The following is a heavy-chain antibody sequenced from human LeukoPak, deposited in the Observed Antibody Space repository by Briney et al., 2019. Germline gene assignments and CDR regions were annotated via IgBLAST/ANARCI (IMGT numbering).Heavy chain of an antibody. J-gene: IGHJ4*02. CDR3: AKSVSPGGYVGSLYFFDD. CDR1: GFTFSTYG. D-gene: IGHD1-26*01. CDR2: ISYDEGNK. Sequence: GGSLRLSCAASGFTFSTYGMHWVRQAPGKGLEWVAVISYDEGNKYYADSVKGRFTISRDNSKNALYLQINSLRAEDTAMYYCAKSVSPGGYVGSLYFFDDWGQGTLVTVSP. V-gene: IGHV3-30*18.